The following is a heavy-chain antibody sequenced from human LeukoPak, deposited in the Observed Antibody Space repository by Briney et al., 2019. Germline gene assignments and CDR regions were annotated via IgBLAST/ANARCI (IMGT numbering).Heavy chain of an antibody. CDR3: ARTDTAMAPFDY. D-gene: IGHD5-18*01. V-gene: IGHV4-31*03. Sequence: PSETLSLTCTVSGGSISSGGYYWSWIRQHPGKGLEWIGYIYYSGSTYYNPSLKSRVTISVDTSKNQFSLKLSSVTAADTAVYYCARTDTAMAPFDYWGQGTLVTVSS. CDR2: IYYSGST. CDR1: GGSISSGGYY. J-gene: IGHJ4*02.